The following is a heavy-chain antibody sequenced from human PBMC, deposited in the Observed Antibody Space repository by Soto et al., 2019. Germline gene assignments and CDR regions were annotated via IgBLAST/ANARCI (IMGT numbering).Heavy chain of an antibody. CDR3: ARAGCDGGNCYTLVGLRYGMDV. CDR1: GFTFSSYV. D-gene: IGHD2-15*01. Sequence: QVQLVESGGGVVQPGRSLRLSCAASGFTFSSYVMHWVRQAPGKGLEWVAIISYDGNNKYYADSVKGRFTIARDNSKXPXXXQXXSLRAEDTAVYYCARAGCDGGNCYTLVGLRYGMDVWGQGTTVTVSS. V-gene: IGHV3-30-3*01. CDR2: ISYDGNNK. J-gene: IGHJ6*02.